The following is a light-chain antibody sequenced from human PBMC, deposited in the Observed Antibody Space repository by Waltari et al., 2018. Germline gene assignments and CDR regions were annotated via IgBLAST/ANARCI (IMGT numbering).Light chain of an antibody. CDR2: DAS. CDR1: QSVSSY. CDR3: QQRSNWPPYT. Sequence: EILLTQSPATLSLSPGERHTLSCSASQSVSSYLAWYQQKPGQAPSLLIYDASNRATGIPARFSGSGSGTDFTLTISSLEPEDFAVYYCQQRSNWPPYTFGQGTKLEIK. V-gene: IGKV3-11*01. J-gene: IGKJ2*01.